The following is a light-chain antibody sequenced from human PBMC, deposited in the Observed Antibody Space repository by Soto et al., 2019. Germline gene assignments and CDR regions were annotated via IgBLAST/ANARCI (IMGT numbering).Light chain of an antibody. CDR3: SSYTNINTRACV. V-gene: IGLV2-14*01. J-gene: IGLJ1*01. CDR1: NSDVGVYNR. CDR2: EVT. Sequence: QSVLTQPASVSGSPGQSITISCTGTNSDVGVYNRVSWYQQHPGKAPKLIIYEVTDRPSGVSNRFSGSKSGNTASLTISGLQAEDEAEYYCSSYTNINTRACVFGTGTKV.